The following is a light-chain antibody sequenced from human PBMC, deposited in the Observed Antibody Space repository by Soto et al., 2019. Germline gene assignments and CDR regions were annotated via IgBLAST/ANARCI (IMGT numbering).Light chain of an antibody. J-gene: IGLJ3*02. CDR2: EVS. CDR3: SSYTSSSTSV. V-gene: IGLV2-14*01. Sequence: QSALTQPASVSGSPGQSITISCTGTSSDVGVYDYVSWYQQHQGKAPKLMIYEVSNRPSGVSNRFSGSKSGNTASLTISGLQAEDEADYYCSSYTSSSTSVFGGGTKVTVL. CDR1: SSDVGVYDY.